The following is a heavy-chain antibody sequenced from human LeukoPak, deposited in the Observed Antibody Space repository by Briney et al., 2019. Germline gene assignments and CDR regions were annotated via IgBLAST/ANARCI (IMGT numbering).Heavy chain of an antibody. CDR1: GFTFSSYS. Sequence: GGSLRLSCAASGFTFSSYSMNWVRQAPGKGLEWFSYISSGSSTIYYADSVKGRFTISRDNAKNSLYVQMSNLRAEDTAVYFCARGGGLDVWGQGATVTVSS. CDR3: ARGGGLDV. V-gene: IGHV3-48*01. CDR2: ISSGSSTI. J-gene: IGHJ6*02. D-gene: IGHD3-16*01.